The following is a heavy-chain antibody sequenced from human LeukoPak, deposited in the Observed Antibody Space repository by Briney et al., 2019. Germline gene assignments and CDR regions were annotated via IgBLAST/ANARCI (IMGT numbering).Heavy chain of an antibody. V-gene: IGHV4-4*07. CDR2: IYSSGST. CDR3: ARGQSSGYNWFDP. D-gene: IGHD6-19*01. J-gene: IGHJ5*02. CDR1: GGSISSYY. Sequence: SETLSLTCTVSGGSISSYYWSWIRQPAGKGLEWIGRIYSSGSTDYNPSLKSRVTMSVDTSKNQFSLKVTSVTAADTAVYYCARGQSSGYNWFDPWGQGTPVTVSS.